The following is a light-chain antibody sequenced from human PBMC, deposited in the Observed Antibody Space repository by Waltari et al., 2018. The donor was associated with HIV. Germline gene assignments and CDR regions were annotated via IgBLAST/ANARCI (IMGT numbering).Light chain of an antibody. CDR1: SYEFDLHNF. V-gene: IGLV2-14*01. Sequence: HSALTQPASVSGSPGQSVTISCTGTSYEFDLHNFLSWYQQHPGKAPQLIIFGVNSRPSGISSRFSASKSGDTASLTISGLQSGDEADYYCTTYTAKDSLLIGSGTKLTVL. CDR3: TTYTAKDSLL. J-gene: IGLJ2*01. CDR2: GVN.